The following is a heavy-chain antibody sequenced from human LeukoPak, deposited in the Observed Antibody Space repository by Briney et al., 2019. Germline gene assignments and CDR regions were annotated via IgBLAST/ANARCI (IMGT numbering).Heavy chain of an antibody. V-gene: IGHV3-74*01. J-gene: IGHJ5*02. CDR2: INSDGSST. D-gene: IGHD2-2*01. CDR3: ARDAKVCSSTSCYYRFDP. Sequence: PGGSLRLSCAASGFTFSSYWMHWVRQAPGKGLVWVSRINSDGSSTSYADSVKGRFTISRDNAKNTLYLQMNSLRAEDTAVYYCARDAKVCSSTSCYYRFDPWGQGTLVTVSS. CDR1: GFTFSSYW.